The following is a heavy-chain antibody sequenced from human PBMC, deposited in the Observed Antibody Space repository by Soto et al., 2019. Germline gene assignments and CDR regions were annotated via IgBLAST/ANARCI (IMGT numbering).Heavy chain of an antibody. J-gene: IGHJ4*02. Sequence: QVQLVESGGGVVQPGRSLRLSCAASGFTFSSYGMHWVRQAPGKGLEWVAVIWYDGSNKYYADSVKGRFTISRDNSKNTLYLQMNSLRAEDTAVYYCARDGRNGGSYYVFDYWGQGTLVTVSS. CDR1: GFTFSSYG. CDR3: ARDGRNGGSYYVFDY. D-gene: IGHD1-26*01. CDR2: IWYDGSNK. V-gene: IGHV3-33*01.